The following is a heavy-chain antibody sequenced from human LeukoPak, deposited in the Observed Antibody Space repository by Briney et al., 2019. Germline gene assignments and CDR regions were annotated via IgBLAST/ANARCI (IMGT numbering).Heavy chain of an antibody. CDR1: GFTFTRSA. D-gene: IGHD4-23*01. CDR2: IVVGSGNT. V-gene: IGHV1-58*01. J-gene: IGHJ4*02. CDR3: AADRLAADYGGNFNY. Sequence: ASVKVSCKASGFTFTRSAVQWVRQARGQRLEWIGWIVVGSGNTNYAQKFQERVTITRDMSTSTAYMELSSLRSEDTAVYYCAADRLAADYGGNFNYWGQGTLVTVSS.